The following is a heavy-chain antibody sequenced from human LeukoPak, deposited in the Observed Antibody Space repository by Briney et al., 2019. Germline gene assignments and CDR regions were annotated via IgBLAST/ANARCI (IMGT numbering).Heavy chain of an antibody. V-gene: IGHV3-48*03. Sequence: GGSLRLSCVVSGFTFSSYEIYWVRQAPGKGLEWVSYISSSGTGMNYVDSVKGRFTISRDNAKNSLYLQMNSLRGEDTAIYYCARGGASTGYFYDSWGQGTLVTVSA. CDR1: GFTFSSYE. J-gene: IGHJ5*01. CDR2: ISSSGTGM. CDR3: ARGGASTGYFYDS. D-gene: IGHD3-9*01.